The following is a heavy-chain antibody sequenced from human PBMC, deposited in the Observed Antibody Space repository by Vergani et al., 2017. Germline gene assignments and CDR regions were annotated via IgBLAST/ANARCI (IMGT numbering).Heavy chain of an antibody. J-gene: IGHJ3*02. CDR3: ASQLAITVVRGVEDAFDI. Sequence: EVQLVESGGGLVKPGGSLRLSCAASGFTFSSYSMNWVRQAPGKGLEWVSSISSSSSYIYYADSVKGRFTISRDNAKNSLYLQMNSLRAEDTAVYYCASQLAITVVRGVEDAFDIWGQGTMVTVSS. D-gene: IGHD3-10*01. CDR2: ISSSSSYI. V-gene: IGHV3-21*01. CDR1: GFTFSSYS.